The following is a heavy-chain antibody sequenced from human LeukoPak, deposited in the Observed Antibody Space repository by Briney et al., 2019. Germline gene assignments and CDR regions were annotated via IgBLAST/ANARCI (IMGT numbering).Heavy chain of an antibody. V-gene: IGHV3-30*18. Sequence: GGSLRLSCAASGFSFSSYGMHWVRQAPGKGLEWVAVISYDGSDKYYADSVKGRFTISRDNSKNTLYLQMNSLRAEDTAVYYCANENYYDSGGYIDYWGQGTLVTVSS. CDR2: ISYDGSDK. D-gene: IGHD3-22*01. CDR1: GFSFSSYG. CDR3: ANENYYDSGGYIDY. J-gene: IGHJ4*02.